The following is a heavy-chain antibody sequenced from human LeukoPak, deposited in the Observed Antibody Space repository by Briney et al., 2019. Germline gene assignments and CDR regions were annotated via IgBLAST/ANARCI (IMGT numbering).Heavy chain of an antibody. CDR3: ARLSRIVNTIRFDP. V-gene: IGHV4-59*08. D-gene: IGHD3-3*01. CDR1: GDSISNNY. Sequence: PSETLSLTCTVSGDSISNNYWSWIRQPPGKGLEWIGYIYYTGTTSYNPSLKSRVTISVDTSKNQFSLKLSSVTVADTAVYYCARLSRIVNTIRFDPWGQGTLVTVSS. J-gene: IGHJ5*02. CDR2: IYYTGTT.